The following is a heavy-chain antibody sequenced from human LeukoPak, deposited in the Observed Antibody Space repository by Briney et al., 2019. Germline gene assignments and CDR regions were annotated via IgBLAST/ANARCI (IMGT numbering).Heavy chain of an antibody. CDR1: GYTFTSYD. CDR3: ARGGYDILTGYYNYYYYYYMDV. Sequence: GASVKVSCKASGYTFTSYDINWVRQATGQGLEWMGWMNPNSGNTGYAQKFQGRVTMTRNTSISTAYMELSSLRSEDTAVYYCARGGYDILTGYYNYYYYYYMDVWGKGTTVTISS. J-gene: IGHJ6*03. CDR2: MNPNSGNT. V-gene: IGHV1-8*01. D-gene: IGHD3-9*01.